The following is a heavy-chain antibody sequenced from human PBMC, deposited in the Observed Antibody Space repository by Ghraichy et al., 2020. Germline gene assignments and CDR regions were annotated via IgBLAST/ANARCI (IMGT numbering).Heavy chain of an antibody. CDR2: IYPGDSDT. D-gene: IGHD5-24*01. Sequence: GSLNISCKGSGYSFTSYWIGWVRQMPGKGLEWMGIIYPGDSDTRYSPSFQGQVTISADKSISTAYLQWSSLKASDTAMYYCARLGPRDGYNPWVFNYWGQGTLVTVSS. CDR1: GYSFTSYW. J-gene: IGHJ4*02. CDR3: ARLGPRDGYNPWVFNY. V-gene: IGHV5-51*01.